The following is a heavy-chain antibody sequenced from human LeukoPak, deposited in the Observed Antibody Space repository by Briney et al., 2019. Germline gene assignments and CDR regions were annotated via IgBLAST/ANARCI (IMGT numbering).Heavy chain of an antibody. V-gene: IGHV3-23*01. D-gene: IGHD6-13*01. CDR3: TKSFGPVIAAAGAGTD. J-gene: IGHJ4*02. CDR1: EFTVSVNY. CDR2: ISGSGSST. Sequence: PGGSLRLSCAASEFTVSVNYMSWVRQAPGKGLEWVAVISGSGSSTYYADSVKGRFTISRDNSKNTLYMQMNSLRAEDTAVYYCTKSFGPVIAAAGAGTDWGQGTLVTVSS.